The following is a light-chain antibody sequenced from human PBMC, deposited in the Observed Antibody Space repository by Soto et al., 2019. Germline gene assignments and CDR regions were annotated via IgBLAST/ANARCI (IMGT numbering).Light chain of an antibody. J-gene: IGLJ1*01. CDR1: SSDVGGYKF. CDR2: EDS. CDR3: GSYTGSIYV. Sequence: QSALTQPASVSGSPGQSITISCTGTSSDVGGYKFVSWYQQHPGKAPKLMIYEDSNRPSGVSSRFSGSKSGNTASLTISGLQAEDEADYYCGSYTGSIYVFGPGTKLTVL. V-gene: IGLV2-14*01.